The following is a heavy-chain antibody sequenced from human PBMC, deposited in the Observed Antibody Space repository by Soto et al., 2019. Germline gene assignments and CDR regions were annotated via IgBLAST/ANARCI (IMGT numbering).Heavy chain of an antibody. Sequence: PGESLKISCNGSGYSFTIYCIGLVLQMPGKGLEWMWIIYPGDSDTIYSPSFQGQVTISADKSISTAYLQWSSLKASDTAMYYCATLNYGDPTYYFDYWGQGTLVTVSS. V-gene: IGHV5-51*01. CDR1: GYSFTIYC. J-gene: IGHJ4*02. D-gene: IGHD4-17*01. CDR3: ATLNYGDPTYYFDY. CDR2: IYPGDSDT.